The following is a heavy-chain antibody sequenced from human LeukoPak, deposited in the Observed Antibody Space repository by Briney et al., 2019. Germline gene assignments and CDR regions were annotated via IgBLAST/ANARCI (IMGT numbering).Heavy chain of an antibody. Sequence: GGSLRLSCAASGFTFSSYGMHWVRQAPGKGLEWVAFIRYDGSNKYYADSVKGRFTISRDNSKNTLYLQMNSLRAEDTAVYYCARDPPLVVPAARLRYGSGGHDYWGQGTLVTVSS. D-gene: IGHD2-2*01. CDR2: IRYDGSNK. V-gene: IGHV3-30*02. CDR1: GFTFSSYG. CDR3: ARDPPLVVPAARLRYGSGGHDY. J-gene: IGHJ4*02.